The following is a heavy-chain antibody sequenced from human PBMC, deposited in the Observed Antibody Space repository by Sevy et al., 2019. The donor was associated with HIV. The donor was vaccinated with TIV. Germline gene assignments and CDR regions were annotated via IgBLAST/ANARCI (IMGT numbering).Heavy chain of an antibody. V-gene: IGHV3-49*04. D-gene: IGHD1-26*01. CDR3: TRWSGSQSIFDY. Sequence: GGSLRLSCTASGFIFGDYGMSWVRQAPGKGLEWIAFFKSKIHGGTTENAASVKGRFTISRDDSKNIVYLQMSNLKTEGTAVYYCTRWSGSQSIFDYWGQGTLVTV. CDR1: GFIFGDYG. J-gene: IGHJ4*02. CDR2: FKSKIHGGTT.